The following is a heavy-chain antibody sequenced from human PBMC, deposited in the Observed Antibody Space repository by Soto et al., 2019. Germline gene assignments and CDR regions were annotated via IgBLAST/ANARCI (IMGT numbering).Heavy chain of an antibody. Sequence: GGSLRLSCAASGFTFSSYAMSWVRQAPGKGLEWVSAISGSGGSTYYADSVKGRFTISRDNSKNTLYLQMNSLRAEDTAVYYCAKETYYDFWSGYYTHKRYFDYWGQGTLVTVSS. D-gene: IGHD3-3*01. CDR1: GFTFSSYA. CDR2: ISGSGGST. CDR3: AKETYYDFWSGYYTHKRYFDY. V-gene: IGHV3-23*01. J-gene: IGHJ4*02.